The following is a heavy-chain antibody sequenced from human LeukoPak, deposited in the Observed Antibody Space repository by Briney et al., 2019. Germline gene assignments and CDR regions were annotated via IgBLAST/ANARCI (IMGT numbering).Heavy chain of an antibody. Sequence: GGSLRLSCAASGFTFSGSAMHWVRQASGKGLEWVGRIRSKANSYATAYAASVKGRFTISRDDSKNTAYLQMNSLKTEDTAVYYCTRPLYYYDSSGSQSGYRGQGTLVTVSS. J-gene: IGHJ4*02. D-gene: IGHD3-22*01. CDR1: GFTFSGSA. CDR2: IRSKANSYAT. V-gene: IGHV3-73*01. CDR3: TRPLYYYDSSGSQSGY.